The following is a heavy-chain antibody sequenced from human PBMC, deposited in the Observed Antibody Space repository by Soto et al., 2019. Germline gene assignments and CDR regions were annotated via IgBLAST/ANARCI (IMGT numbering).Heavy chain of an antibody. Sequence: GESLKISCAASGFTFSSYSMNWVRQAPGKGLEWVSYISSSSSTIYYADSVKGRFTISRDNAKNSLYLQMNSLRDEDTAVYYCARDSSRDYGDYAEYFQHWGQGTLVTVSS. V-gene: IGHV3-48*02. CDR3: ARDSSRDYGDYAEYFQH. J-gene: IGHJ1*01. D-gene: IGHD4-17*01. CDR1: GFTFSSYS. CDR2: ISSSSSTI.